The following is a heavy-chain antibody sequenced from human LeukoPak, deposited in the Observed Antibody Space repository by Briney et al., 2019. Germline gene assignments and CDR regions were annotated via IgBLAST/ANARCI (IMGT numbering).Heavy chain of an antibody. V-gene: IGHV1-2*02. CDR3: ARTAVAGIYYFDY. CDR1: VYNFTGYY. CDR2: INPNSGGT. D-gene: IGHD6-19*01. J-gene: IGHJ4*02. Sequence: ASVKVSCKASVYNFTGYYIHWVRHAPGQGLEWMGWINPNSGGTNYAQKFQGRATMTRDTSISTAYMELSRVRSDDTAVYYCARTAVAGIYYFDYWGQGTLVTVSS.